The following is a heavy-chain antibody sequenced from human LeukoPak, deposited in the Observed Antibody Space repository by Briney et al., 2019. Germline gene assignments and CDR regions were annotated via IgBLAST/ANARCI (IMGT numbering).Heavy chain of an antibody. J-gene: IGHJ4*02. V-gene: IGHV3-20*04. CDR2: MSWNGGTT. CDR1: GFTFDDYG. D-gene: IGHD1-26*01. CDR3: ARDRSYGAFDY. Sequence: GGSLRLSCAGSGFTFDDYGMNWVRQAPGKGLEWVSGMSWNGGTTGYADSVKGRFTISRDNAKNSLYLHMSSLRAEDTALYSCARDRSYGAFDYWGQGTLVTVSS.